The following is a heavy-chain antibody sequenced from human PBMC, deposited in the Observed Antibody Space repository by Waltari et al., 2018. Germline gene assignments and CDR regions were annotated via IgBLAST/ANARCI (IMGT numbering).Heavy chain of an antibody. V-gene: IGHV3-30*02. Sequence: QVQLVESGGGVVQPGGSLRLSCAASGFTFSSYGMHWVRQAPGKGLEWVAFIRYDGSNKYYADSVKGRFTISRDNSKNTLYLQMNSLRAEDTAVYYCAKDQGSWYPSGYWGQGTLVTVSS. CDR2: IRYDGSNK. J-gene: IGHJ4*02. D-gene: IGHD6-13*01. CDR1: GFTFSSYG. CDR3: AKDQGSWYPSGY.